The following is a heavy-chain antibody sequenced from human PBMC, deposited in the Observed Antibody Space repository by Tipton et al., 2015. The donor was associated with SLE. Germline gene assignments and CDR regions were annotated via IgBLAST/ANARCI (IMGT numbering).Heavy chain of an antibody. D-gene: IGHD2-2*02. V-gene: IGHV4-39*07. CDR2: IYYSGST. CDR1: GGSISSSSYY. Sequence: TLSLTCTVSGGSISSSSYYWGWIRQPPGKGLEWIRSIYYSGSTYYNPSLKSRVTISVDTSKNQFSLKLSSVTAADTAVYYWAAARVIVVVPAAIGYFQHWGQGTLVTVSP. CDR3: AAARVIVVVPAAIGYFQH. J-gene: IGHJ1*01.